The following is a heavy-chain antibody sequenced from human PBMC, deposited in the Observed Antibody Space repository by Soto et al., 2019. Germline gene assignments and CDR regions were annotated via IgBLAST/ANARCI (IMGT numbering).Heavy chain of an antibody. CDR3: AKQVDFWSGYYDY. CDR2: ISYDGSNK. J-gene: IGHJ4*02. Sequence: RGSLRLSCATSGFTFSSYVMHWVRQAPGKGLEWVAVISYDGSNKYYADSVKGRFTISRDNSKNTLYLQMNSLRAEDTAVYYCAKQVDFWSGYYDYWGQGTLVTVSS. CDR1: GFTFSSYV. D-gene: IGHD3-3*01. V-gene: IGHV3-30*18.